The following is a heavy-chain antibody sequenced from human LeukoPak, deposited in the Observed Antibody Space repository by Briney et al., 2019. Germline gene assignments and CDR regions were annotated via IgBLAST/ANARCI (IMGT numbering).Heavy chain of an antibody. CDR2: ISGSGGST. CDR1: GFTFTSYD. V-gene: IGHV3-23*01. Sequence: HTGGSLRLSCAASGFTFTSYDMTWVRQAPGKGLEWVSSISGSGGSTYYADSVKGRFTTSRDNSKNTLYLQMNGLRAEDTAVYYCAKDLAAVPGNKYFAYWGQGTLVTVSS. D-gene: IGHD6-19*01. J-gene: IGHJ4*02. CDR3: AKDLAAVPGNKYFAY.